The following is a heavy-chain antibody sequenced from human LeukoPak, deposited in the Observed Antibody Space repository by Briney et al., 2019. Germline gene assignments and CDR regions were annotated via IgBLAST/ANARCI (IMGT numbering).Heavy chain of an antibody. Sequence: SETLFLTCTVSGVSIISSYWSWIRQPPGKGLEWIGYIYYSGDTNYNPSLRGRVTMSVDTSKNQFSLRLTSVTAADTAMYYCVRGAGRDGFNPRGQGTLVTVSS. J-gene: IGHJ5*02. CDR2: IYYSGDT. CDR3: VRGAGRDGFNP. V-gene: IGHV4-59*01. CDR1: GVSIISSY. D-gene: IGHD5-24*01.